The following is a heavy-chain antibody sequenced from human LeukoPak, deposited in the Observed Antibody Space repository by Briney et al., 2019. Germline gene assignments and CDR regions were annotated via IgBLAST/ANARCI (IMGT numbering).Heavy chain of an antibody. Sequence: GGSLRLSCAASGFTFSTYTMNWVRQAPGKGLEWVSSISSSSSYLYYADSVKGRFTISRDNAKNSLYLQMNSLRAEDTAVYYCARGANYVILTGYLDYWGQGTLVTVSS. CDR2: ISSSSSYL. CDR3: ARGANYVILTGYLDY. V-gene: IGHV3-21*01. D-gene: IGHD3-9*01. CDR1: GFTFSTYT. J-gene: IGHJ4*02.